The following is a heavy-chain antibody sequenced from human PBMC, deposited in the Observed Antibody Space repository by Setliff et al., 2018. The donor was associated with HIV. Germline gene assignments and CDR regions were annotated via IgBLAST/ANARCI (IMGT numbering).Heavy chain of an antibody. CDR1: GLSLSTSGVG. D-gene: IGHD3-10*01. J-gene: IGHJ4*02. CDR3: AYSGRQLRGPYFDY. CDR2: IYWNNNE. Sequence: SGPTLVNPTQTLTLTCTFSGLSLSTSGVGVGWIRQSPGKALEWLAFIYWNNNEHYSTSLKNRLTVTKDTSKNRVVFTMTNMDPVDTATYYCAYSGRQLRGPYFDYWGQGTLVTVSS. V-gene: IGHV2-5*01.